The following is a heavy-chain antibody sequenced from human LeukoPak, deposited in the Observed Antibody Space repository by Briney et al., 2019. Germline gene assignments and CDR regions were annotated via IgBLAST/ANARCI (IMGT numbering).Heavy chain of an antibody. V-gene: IGHV3-23*01. Sequence: GGSLRLSCAASGFTFSNACMSWVRQAPGKGLEWVSAISGSGGSTYYADSVKGRFTISRDNSKNTLYLQMNSLRAEDTAVYYCAKDRAVVAAFNWFDPWGQGTLVTVSS. CDR1: GFTFSNAC. CDR3: AKDRAVVAAFNWFDP. D-gene: IGHD2-15*01. CDR2: ISGSGGST. J-gene: IGHJ5*02.